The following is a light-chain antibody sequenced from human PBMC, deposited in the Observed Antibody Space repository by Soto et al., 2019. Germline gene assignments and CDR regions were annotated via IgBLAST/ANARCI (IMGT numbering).Light chain of an antibody. CDR3: QQRSIWPWT. V-gene: IGKV3-11*01. CDR1: QSVSSY. Sequence: EIVLTQSPATLGLSPGGRATLSCRASQSVSSYLAWYQQKPGQAPRLLIYDASSRATGIPDRFSGSGSGTDFTLTISSLEPEDFAVYHCQQRSIWPWTFGQGIKVDI. J-gene: IGKJ1*01. CDR2: DAS.